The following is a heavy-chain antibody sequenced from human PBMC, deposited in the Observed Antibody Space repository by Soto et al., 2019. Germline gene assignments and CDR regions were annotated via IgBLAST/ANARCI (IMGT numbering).Heavy chain of an antibody. CDR2: ISGSGGST. V-gene: IGHV3-23*01. D-gene: IGHD6-6*01. J-gene: IGHJ4*02. Sequence: PGGSLRLSCAASGFTFSSYAMSWVRQAPGKGLEWVSAISGSGGSTYYADSVKGRFTISRDNSKNTLYLQMNSLRAEDTAGHYGAKDPLYSSSPAAEYFDYWGQGALVTVSS. CDR3: AKDPLYSSSPAAEYFDY. CDR1: GFTFSSYA.